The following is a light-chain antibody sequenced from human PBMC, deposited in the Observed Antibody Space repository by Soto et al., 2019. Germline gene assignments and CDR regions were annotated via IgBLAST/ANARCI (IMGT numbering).Light chain of an antibody. CDR3: QQRSNWPPWT. V-gene: IGKV3-11*01. Sequence: IALTQSPATLSLSPGERATLSCRASQSINSYLAWYQQKPGQAPRLLIYDASNRASGIPARFSGSGSGTDFTLTISNLEADDFAVYYCQQRSNWPPWTFGPGTKVEIK. CDR2: DAS. CDR1: QSINSY. J-gene: IGKJ1*01.